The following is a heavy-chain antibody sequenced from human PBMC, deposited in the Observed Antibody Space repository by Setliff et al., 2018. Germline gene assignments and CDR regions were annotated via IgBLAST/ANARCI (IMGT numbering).Heavy chain of an antibody. CDR2: IFPKTGNT. CDR3: SRLVRYCTKTACQTLPGGEY. D-gene: IGHD2-8*01. CDR1: GYTFTNYG. V-gene: IGHV1-18*01. J-gene: IGHJ4*02. Sequence: GASVKVSCKASGYTFTNYGITWVRQAPGQGLEWMGWIFPKTGNTNYAHKLQDRVTMTTDTSTGTAYLDLRSLTSDDTAVYFCSRLVRYCTKTACQTLPGGEYWGQGTLVTVSS.